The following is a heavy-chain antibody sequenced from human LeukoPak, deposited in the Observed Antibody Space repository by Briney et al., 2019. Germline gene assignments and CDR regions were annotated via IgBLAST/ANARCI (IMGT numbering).Heavy chain of an antibody. CDR3: ATVPRGDILTGYYIAGPSVDY. V-gene: IGHV3-21*01. CDR2: ISSSSSYI. D-gene: IGHD3-9*01. J-gene: IGHJ4*02. Sequence: GGSLRLSCAASGFTFSSYSMNWVRQAPGKGLEWVSSISSSSSYIYYADSVKGRFTISRDNAKNSLYPQMNSLRAEDTAVYYCATVPRGDILTGYYIAGPSVDYWGQGTLVTVSS. CDR1: GFTFSSYS.